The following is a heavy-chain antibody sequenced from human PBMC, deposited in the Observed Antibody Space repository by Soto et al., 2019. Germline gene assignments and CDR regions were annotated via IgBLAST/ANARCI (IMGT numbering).Heavy chain of an antibody. Sequence: PGGSLRLSCAASGFTFSRYWMNWVRQAPGKGLEWVANIKQDGSEKYYVDSVKGRFTISRDNAKNSLYLQMNSLRVEDTAIYYCARDQGWNGDSVFDYWGQGNLVTVSS. CDR3: ARDQGWNGDSVFDY. CDR2: IKQDGSEK. CDR1: GFTFSRYW. V-gene: IGHV3-7*01. J-gene: IGHJ4*02. D-gene: IGHD4-17*01.